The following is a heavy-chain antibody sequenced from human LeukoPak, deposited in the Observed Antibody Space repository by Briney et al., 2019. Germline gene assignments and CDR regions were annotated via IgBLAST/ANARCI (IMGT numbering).Heavy chain of an antibody. V-gene: IGHV3-30*03. CDR2: ISYDGSNK. D-gene: IGHD2-2*01. J-gene: IGHJ4*02. Sequence: GGSLRLSCAASGFTFSSYGMHWVRQAPGKGLEWVAVISYDGSNKYYADSVKGRFTISRDNAKNTLYLQMNSLRAEDTAVYYCARDSSADTDPAFDIWGQGTLVTVSS. CDR3: ARDSSADTDPAFDI. CDR1: GFTFSSYG.